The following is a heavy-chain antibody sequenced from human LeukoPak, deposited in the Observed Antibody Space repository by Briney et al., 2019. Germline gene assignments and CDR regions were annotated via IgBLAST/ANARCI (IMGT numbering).Heavy chain of an antibody. CDR2: IIPIFGTA. J-gene: IGHJ4*02. V-gene: IGHV1-69*06. D-gene: IGHD5/OR15-5a*01. CDR3: ARSYVYDSYYFDY. Sequence: SVKVFCKASGGTFSSYAISWVRQAPGQGFEWMGGIIPIFGTANYAQKFQGRVTITADKSTSTAYMELSSLRSEDTAVYYCARSYVYDSYYFDYWGQGTLVTVSS. CDR1: GGTFSSYA.